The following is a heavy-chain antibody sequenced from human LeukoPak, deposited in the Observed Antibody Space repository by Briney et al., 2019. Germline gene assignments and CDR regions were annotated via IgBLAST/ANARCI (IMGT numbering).Heavy chain of an antibody. CDR3: AKDGYSGYDLGRKFAY. Sequence: PGGSLRLSCAASGFTFSSYGMHWVRQAPGKGLEWVAFIRYDGSNKYFADSVKGRFTISRDNAKNSLYLQMNSLRAEDTALYYCAKDGYSGYDLGRKFAYWGQGTLVTVSS. D-gene: IGHD5-12*01. V-gene: IGHV3-30*02. CDR1: GFTFSSYG. CDR2: IRYDGSNK. J-gene: IGHJ4*02.